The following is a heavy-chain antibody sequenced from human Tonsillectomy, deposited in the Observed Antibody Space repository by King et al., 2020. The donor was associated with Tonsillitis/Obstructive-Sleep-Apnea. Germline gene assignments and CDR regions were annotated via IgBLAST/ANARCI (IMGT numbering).Heavy chain of an antibody. D-gene: IGHD3-3*02. CDR3: ARQPFWSRYSYGMDV. CDR2: ISYDGSNE. CDR1: GFTFSSYP. J-gene: IGHJ6*02. Sequence: VQLVESGGGMVQPGRSLRLSCAASGFTFSSYPIHWVRQAPGKGLEWVAVISYDGSNEYYTDYVKGRFTISRDNSKNTLYLQMNSLRAEDTAVYYCARQPFWSRYSYGMDVWGQGTTVTVSS. V-gene: IGHV3-30*04.